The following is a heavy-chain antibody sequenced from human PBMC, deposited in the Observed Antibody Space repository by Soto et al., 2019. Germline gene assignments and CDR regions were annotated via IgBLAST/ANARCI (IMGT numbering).Heavy chain of an antibody. J-gene: IGHJ4*02. CDR2: IWYDGSNK. D-gene: IGHD3-10*01. CDR3: ARDGYGSGSACDY. CDR1: GFTFSSYG. Sequence: QVQLVESGGGVVQPGRSLRLSCAASGFTFSSYGMHWVRQGPGKGLEWVAVIWYDGSNKYYADSVKGRFTISRDNSKNTLYLQMNSLRAEDTAVYYCARDGYGSGSACDYWGQGTLVTVSS. V-gene: IGHV3-33*01.